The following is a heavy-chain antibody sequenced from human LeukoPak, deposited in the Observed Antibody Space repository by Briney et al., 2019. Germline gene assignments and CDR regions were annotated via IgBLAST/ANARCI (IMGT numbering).Heavy chain of an antibody. J-gene: IGHJ4*02. V-gene: IGHV1-8*01. CDR2: MNPNSGNT. CDR1: GYTFTSYD. CDR3: ARGRRFYYYDSSGYYPPDY. Sequence: GASVKVSCKASGYTFTSYDINWVRQATGQGLEWMGWMNPNSGNTGYAQKFQGRVTMIRNTSISTAYMELSSLRSEDTAVYYCARGRRFYYYDSSGYYPPDYWGQGTLVTVSS. D-gene: IGHD3-22*01.